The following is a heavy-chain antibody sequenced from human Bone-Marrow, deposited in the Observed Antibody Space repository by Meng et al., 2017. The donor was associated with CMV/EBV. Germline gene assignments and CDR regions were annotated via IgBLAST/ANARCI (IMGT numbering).Heavy chain of an antibody. CDR3: ARDILEHNAFNM. J-gene: IGHJ3*02. D-gene: IGHD1/OR15-1a*01. V-gene: IGHV4-59*12. CDR2: ISYIGIT. Sequence: LETLSLTCTVSGGSINTYYWTWIRQPPGKGLEWIGYISYIGITNYNASLKSRVAISVDTSKNQFSLKLSSVTAADSAVYYCARDILEHNAFNMWGQGTMVTVSS. CDR1: GGSINTYY.